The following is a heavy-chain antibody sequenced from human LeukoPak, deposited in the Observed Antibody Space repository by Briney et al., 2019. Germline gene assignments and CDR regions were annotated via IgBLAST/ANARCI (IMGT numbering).Heavy chain of an antibody. CDR3: AKDWELGS. Sequence: SETLSLTCSVSGASISSFYWTWIRQPPGQGLEWIGNIYTSGSTNYNPSLKSRVTISVDTSKDQFSLKLTSVTAADTAFYYCAKDWELGSWGQGTLVTVSS. CDR1: GASISSFY. CDR2: IYTSGST. J-gene: IGHJ5*02. V-gene: IGHV4-59*01. D-gene: IGHD1-26*01.